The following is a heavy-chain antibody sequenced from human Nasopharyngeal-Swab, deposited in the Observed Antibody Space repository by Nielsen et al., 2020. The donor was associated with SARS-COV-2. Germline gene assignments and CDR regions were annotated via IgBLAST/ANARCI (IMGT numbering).Heavy chain of an antibody. CDR1: GGSFSGYY. J-gene: IGHJ6*03. Sequence: LETLSPTVAVYGGSFSGYYWSGIRQPPGKGLEWIGEINHSGSTNYNPSLKSRVTISVDTSKNQFSLKLSSVTAADTAVYYCARGRGVFGVVSRFYYYMDVWGKGTTVTVSS. CDR2: INHSGST. D-gene: IGHD3-3*01. V-gene: IGHV4-34*01. CDR3: ARGRGVFGVVSRFYYYMDV.